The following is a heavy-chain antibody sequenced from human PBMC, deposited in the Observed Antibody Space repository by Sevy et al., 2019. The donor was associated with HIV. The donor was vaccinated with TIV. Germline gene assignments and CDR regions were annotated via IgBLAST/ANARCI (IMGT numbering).Heavy chain of an antibody. J-gene: IGHJ4*02. D-gene: IGHD4-17*01. CDR2: ISKDGSNK. CDR1: RFTFSLYG. Sequence: GGSLRLSCAASRFTFSLYGMHWVRQAPGKGLEWVPLISKDGSNKYYADSVKGRFTVSRDNSNNTLYLQLDSLGPEDTAMYYCAKSMDTVTTLDYWGQVTLVTVSS. CDR3: AKSMDTVTTLDY. V-gene: IGHV3-30*18.